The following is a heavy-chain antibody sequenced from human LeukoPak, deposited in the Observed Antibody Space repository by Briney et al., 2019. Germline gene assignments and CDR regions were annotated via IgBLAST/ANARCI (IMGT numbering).Heavy chain of an antibody. J-gene: IGHJ4*02. CDR2: IYPDDSDT. CDR1: GYSFTNYW. D-gene: IGHD2/OR15-2a*01. Sequence: PGESLKISCEGSGYSFTNYWIGWVRQMPGKGLEWMGIIYPDDSDTKYSPSFQGQVTISADKSITTAYLQWSSLKASDTAMYYCARQGSRATTFGNYWGQGTLVTVSS. CDR3: ARQGSRATTFGNY. V-gene: IGHV5-51*01.